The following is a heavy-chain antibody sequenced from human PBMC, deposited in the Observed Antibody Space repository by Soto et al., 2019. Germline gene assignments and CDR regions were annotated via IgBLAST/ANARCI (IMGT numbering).Heavy chain of an antibody. Sequence: QVQLVQSGAEVKKPGSSVKVSCKASGGTFSSYAISWVRQVPGQGLEWMGGIIPIFGTANYAQKFQGRVTITADESTSTAYRELSSLRSEVTAVYYCARLRDIVATNYYFDYWGQGTLVTVSS. D-gene: IGHD5-12*01. V-gene: IGHV1-69*12. J-gene: IGHJ4*02. CDR2: IIPIFGTA. CDR1: GGTFSSYA. CDR3: ARLRDIVATNYYFDY.